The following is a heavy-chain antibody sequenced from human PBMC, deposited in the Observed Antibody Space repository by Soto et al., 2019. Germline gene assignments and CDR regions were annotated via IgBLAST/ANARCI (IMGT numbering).Heavy chain of an antibody. V-gene: IGHV4-31*03. D-gene: IGHD2-15*01. CDR3: ARADVVVVAATPVDYYYMDV. CDR1: GGSISSGGYY. Sequence: PSETLSLTCTVSGGSISSGGYYWSWIRQHPGKGLEWIGYIYYSGSTYYNPSLKSRVTISVDTSKNQFSLKLSSVTAADTAVYYCARADVVVVAATPVDYYYMDVWGKGTTVTVSS. J-gene: IGHJ6*03. CDR2: IYYSGST.